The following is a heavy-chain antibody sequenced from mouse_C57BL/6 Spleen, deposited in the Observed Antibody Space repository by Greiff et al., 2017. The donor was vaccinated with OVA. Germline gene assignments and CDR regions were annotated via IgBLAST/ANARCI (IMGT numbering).Heavy chain of an antibody. CDR2: IHPNSGST. V-gene: IGHV1-64*01. D-gene: IGHD2-5*01. Sequence: QVQLKQPGAELVKPGASVKLSCKASGYTFTSYWMHWVKQRPGQGLEWIGMIHPNSGSTNYNEKFKSKATLTVDKSSSTAYMQLSSLTSEDSAVYYCARRSYYSNYVGYAMDYWGQGTSVTVSS. J-gene: IGHJ4*01. CDR3: ARRSYYSNYVGYAMDY. CDR1: GYTFTSYW.